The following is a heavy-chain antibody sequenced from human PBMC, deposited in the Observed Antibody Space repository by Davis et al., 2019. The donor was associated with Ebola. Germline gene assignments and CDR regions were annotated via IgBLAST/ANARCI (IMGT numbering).Heavy chain of an antibody. D-gene: IGHD6-6*01. J-gene: IGHJ4*02. CDR3: AKVGSTSWEIFYLDY. Sequence: PGGSLRLSCAASGFTFNSYAMTRVRQAPGKGLEWVSSISGSGENTYYADSVKGRFTISRDNSKRTLYLQMNSLRAQDTAVYYCAKVGSTSWEIFYLDYWGQGTLVTVSS. CDR2: ISGSGENT. CDR1: GFTFNSYA. V-gene: IGHV3-23*01.